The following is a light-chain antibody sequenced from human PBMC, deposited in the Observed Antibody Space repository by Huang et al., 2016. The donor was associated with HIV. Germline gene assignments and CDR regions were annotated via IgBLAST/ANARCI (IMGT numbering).Light chain of an antibody. V-gene: IGKV3-20*01. CDR2: AAS. CDR3: QHYGPTPSWT. J-gene: IGKJ1*01. CDR1: EGIRSYY. Sequence: ELVLTQSPGTLSLSPGERAALSCRASEGIRSYYVAWYQQKPGQAPRLLIYAASSRATDIPDRISGSGSGTDFTLTISKLEPEDFAVYYCQHYGPTPSWTFGQGTKVEIK.